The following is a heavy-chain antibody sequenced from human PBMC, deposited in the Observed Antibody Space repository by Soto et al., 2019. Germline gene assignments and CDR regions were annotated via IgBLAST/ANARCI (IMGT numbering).Heavy chain of an antibody. Sequence: QVQLLQSGAEVKKPGSSVRVSCEASGGTFRTYTISWVRQAPGQGLECMGEIIPIFGTVNYAQKFQGRVTITEDESTTTVYMDLRSLRSEDTAVYYCAKGAVAGTPTSYYYYGMDVWGQGTTVTVSS. CDR3: AKGAVAGTPTSYYYYGMDV. CDR1: GGTFRTYT. J-gene: IGHJ6*02. D-gene: IGHD6-19*01. CDR2: IIPIFGTV. V-gene: IGHV1-69*12.